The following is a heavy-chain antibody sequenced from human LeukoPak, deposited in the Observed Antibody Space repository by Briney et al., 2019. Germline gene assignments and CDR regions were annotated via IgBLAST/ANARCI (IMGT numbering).Heavy chain of an antibody. J-gene: IGHJ4*02. D-gene: IGHD3-22*01. Sequence: GGSLTLSCAASGFTFDIYAMTWVRQAPGKGPDWVSGISASANSTYYADSVKGRFTVSRDNSKNTLYLQMNSLRAEDTALYYCAKDRYYYSSGSAGSYTIEYWGRGTLVTVSS. CDR3: AKDRYYYSSGSAGSYTIEY. V-gene: IGHV3-23*01. CDR2: ISASANST. CDR1: GFTFDIYA.